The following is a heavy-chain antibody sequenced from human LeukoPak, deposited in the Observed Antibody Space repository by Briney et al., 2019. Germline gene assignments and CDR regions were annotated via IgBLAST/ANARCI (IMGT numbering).Heavy chain of an antibody. V-gene: IGHV6-1*01. Sequence: SQTLSLTCAISGDSVSSNSAAWNWIRQSPSGGLEWLGRTYYRSKWYNDYAESVKSRIIIKPETSKNQFSLQLNSVTPEGTAVYYCARLGDCSGGTCFTGDWGQGTLVTVAS. CDR3: ARLGDCSGGTCFTGD. CDR2: TYYRSKWYN. J-gene: IGHJ4*02. D-gene: IGHD2-15*01. CDR1: GDSVSSNSAA.